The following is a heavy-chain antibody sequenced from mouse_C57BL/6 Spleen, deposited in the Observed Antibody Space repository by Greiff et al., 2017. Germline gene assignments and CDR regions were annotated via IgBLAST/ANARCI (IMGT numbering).Heavy chain of an antibody. CDR1: GYSFTGYF. J-gene: IGHJ4*01. CDR3: AKYYDWYAMDY. Sequence: EVKLVESGPELVKPGDSVKISCKASGYSFTGYFMNWVMQSHGKSLEWIGRINPYNGDTFYNQKLKGKATLNVDKSSSPAHMVLRSLTSEDSAVYYCAKYYDWYAMDYWGQGTSVTVSS. CDR2: INPYNGDT. V-gene: IGHV1-20*01. D-gene: IGHD2-4*01.